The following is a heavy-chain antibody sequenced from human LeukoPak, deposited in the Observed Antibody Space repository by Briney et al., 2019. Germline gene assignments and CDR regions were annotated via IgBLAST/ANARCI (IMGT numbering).Heavy chain of an antibody. J-gene: IGHJ4*02. CDR1: GFTFSSYG. Sequence: PGRSLRLSCAASGFTFSSYGMYWVRQAPGKGLEWVAVIWYDGSNKYYVDSVKGRFIISRDDSKNTLYLQMNSLRAEDTAVYYCAKGPSDTAEATAFDYWGQGTLVTVSS. CDR3: AKGPSDTAEATAFDY. D-gene: IGHD5-18*01. CDR2: IWYDGSNK. V-gene: IGHV3-33*06.